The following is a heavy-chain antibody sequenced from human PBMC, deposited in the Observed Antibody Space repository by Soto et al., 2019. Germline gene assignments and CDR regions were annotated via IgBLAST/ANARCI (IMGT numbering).Heavy chain of an antibody. V-gene: IGHV4-59*01. J-gene: IGHJ5*02. CDR3: ARGDIFLDRGYWFDH. Sequence: SETLSLTCTVSGGSISSYYWSWIRQPPGKGLEWIGYIYYSGSTNYNPSLKSRVTISVDTSKNQFSLKLSSVTAADTAVYYCARGDIFLDRGYWFDHWGQGTLVTVSS. CDR2: IYYSGST. D-gene: IGHD3-3*01. CDR1: GGSISSYY.